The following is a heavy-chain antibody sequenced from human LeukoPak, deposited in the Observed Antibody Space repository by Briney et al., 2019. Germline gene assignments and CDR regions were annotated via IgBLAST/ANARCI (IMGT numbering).Heavy chain of an antibody. D-gene: IGHD3-9*01. Sequence: GGSLRLSCAASGFTFSSYEMNWVRQALGKGLVWVSRINSDGRSTNYADSVKGRFTISRDNAKNTLYLQMNSLRAEDTAVYYCARGADSGYSSDNWGQGTLVSVSS. CDR2: INSDGRST. CDR3: ARGADSGYSSDN. CDR1: GFTFSSYE. V-gene: IGHV3-74*01. J-gene: IGHJ4*02.